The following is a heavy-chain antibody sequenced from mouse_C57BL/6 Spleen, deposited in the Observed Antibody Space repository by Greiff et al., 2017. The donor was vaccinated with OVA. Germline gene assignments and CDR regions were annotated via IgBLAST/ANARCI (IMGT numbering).Heavy chain of an antibody. V-gene: IGHV1-26*01. CDR2: INPNNGGT. D-gene: IGHD5-5*01. CDR3: ARGALPPWFAY. Sequence: EVKLMESGPELVKPGASVKISCKASGYTFTDYYMNWVKQSHGKSLEWIGDINPNNGGTSYNQKFKGKATLTVDKSSSTAYMELRSLTSEDSAVYYCARGALPPWFAYWGQGTLVTVSA. CDR1: GYTFTDYY. J-gene: IGHJ3*01.